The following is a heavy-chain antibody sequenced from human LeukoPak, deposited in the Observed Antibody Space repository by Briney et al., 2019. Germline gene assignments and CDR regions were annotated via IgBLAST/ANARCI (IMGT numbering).Heavy chain of an antibody. Sequence: GGSLRLSCAASGVTFSTYAMHWVRQAPGKGLEWVAVISFDGSTKYYADSVKGRFTISRDNSKNTLYLQLNSLGGDDTAVYYCAREYHIAAAGPRGAFDIWGQGTMVTVSS. J-gene: IGHJ3*02. V-gene: IGHV3-30-3*01. CDR3: AREYHIAAAGPRGAFDI. D-gene: IGHD6-13*01. CDR1: GVTFSTYA. CDR2: ISFDGSTK.